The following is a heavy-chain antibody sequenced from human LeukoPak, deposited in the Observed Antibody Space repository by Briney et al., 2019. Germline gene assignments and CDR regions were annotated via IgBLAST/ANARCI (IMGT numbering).Heavy chain of an antibody. Sequence: GASVKVSCKASGYTFTSYYMHWVRQAPGQGLEWMGIINPSGGSTSYAQKFQGRVTMTRDTSTSTVYMELSSLRSEDTAVYYCARVTEDSLGMKYFDYWGQGTLVTVSS. V-gene: IGHV1-46*01. CDR2: INPSGGST. J-gene: IGHJ4*02. D-gene: IGHD1-14*01. CDR1: GYTFTSYY. CDR3: ARVTEDSLGMKYFDY.